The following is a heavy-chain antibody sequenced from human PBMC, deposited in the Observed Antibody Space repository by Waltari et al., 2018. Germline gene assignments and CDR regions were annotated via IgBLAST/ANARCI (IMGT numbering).Heavy chain of an antibody. Sequence: QVQLVQSGAEVKKPGSSVKVSCKASGGTFSSYAISWVRQAPGQGLEWMGGIIPIFGTANYAQKFQGRVTITTDESTSTAYMELSSLRSEDTAVDYCASGGVWGTYYYFDYWGQGTLVTVSS. J-gene: IGHJ4*02. CDR1: GGTFSSYA. CDR3: ASGGVWGTYYYFDY. V-gene: IGHV1-69*05. CDR2: IIPIFGTA. D-gene: IGHD3-16*01.